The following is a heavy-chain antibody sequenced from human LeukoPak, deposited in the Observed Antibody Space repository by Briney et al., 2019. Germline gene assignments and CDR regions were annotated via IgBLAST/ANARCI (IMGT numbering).Heavy chain of an antibody. Sequence: GGSLRLSCAASGFTFSSYSMNWVRQAPGKGLEWVSYISSSSSTIYYADSVKGRFTISRDNAKNSLYLQMNSLRAEDTAVYYCARDFYDDYVWGSYRYTGGWGQGTLVTVSS. CDR2: ISSSSSTI. D-gene: IGHD3-16*02. CDR3: ARDFYDDYVWGSYRYTGG. J-gene: IGHJ4*02. CDR1: GFTFSSYS. V-gene: IGHV3-48*01.